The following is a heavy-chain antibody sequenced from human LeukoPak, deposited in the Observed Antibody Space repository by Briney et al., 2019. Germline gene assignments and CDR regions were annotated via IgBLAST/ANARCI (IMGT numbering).Heavy chain of an antibody. CDR3: ARLSPYYYMDV. J-gene: IGHJ6*03. CDR2: IYTSGNT. V-gene: IGHV4-4*09. CDR1: GDSTSRYY. Sequence: PSETLSRTCAVSGDSTSRYYWSWIRQPPGKGLEWIGYIYTSGNTNYNPSLKSRVTISVDTSKNQFSLNLSSVTAADTAVYYCARLSPYYYMDVWDKGTTVTVSS.